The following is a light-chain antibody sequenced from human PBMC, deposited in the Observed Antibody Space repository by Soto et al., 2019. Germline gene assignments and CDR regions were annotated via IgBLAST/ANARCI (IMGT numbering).Light chain of an antibody. CDR2: GAS. V-gene: IGKV3-15*01. J-gene: IGKJ4*01. CDR3: QQYHTWPIT. Sequence: DIVMTQSPATLSVAPGERVTFSCRASQGVSRKLAWYQHKPDQAPRLLISGASTGATGIPARFSGSGSGTEFTLTISSLQAEDGAIYYCQQYHTWPITFGGGTKVEIK. CDR1: QGVSRK.